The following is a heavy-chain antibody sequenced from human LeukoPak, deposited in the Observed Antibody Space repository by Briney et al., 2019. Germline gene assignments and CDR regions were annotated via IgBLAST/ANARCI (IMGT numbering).Heavy chain of an antibody. Sequence: PSETLSLTCTVSGGSISSYYWSWIRQPPGKGLEWIGEINHSGSTNYNPSLKSRVTISVDTSKNQFSLKLSSVTAADTAVYYCARRLRGRSYSGSRGSGFDYWGQGTLVTVSS. CDR2: INHSGST. J-gene: IGHJ4*02. V-gene: IGHV4-34*01. D-gene: IGHD1-26*01. CDR3: ARRLRGRSYSGSRGSGFDY. CDR1: GGSISSYY.